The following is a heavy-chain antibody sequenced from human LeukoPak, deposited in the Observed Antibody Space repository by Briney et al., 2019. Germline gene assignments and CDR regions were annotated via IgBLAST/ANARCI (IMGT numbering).Heavy chain of an antibody. CDR3: AKDPYSYGSYFDY. CDR1: GFTFSGCG. J-gene: IGHJ4*02. V-gene: IGHV3-30*02. D-gene: IGHD5-18*01. CDR2: IWYDGRDK. Sequence: GGSLRLSCAASGFTFSGCGMHWVRQAPGKGLEWVAFIWYDGRDKYYVDSVKGRFTISRDNSKNTLYLQMNSLRAGDTAMYYCAKDPYSYGSYFDYWGQGTLVTVSS.